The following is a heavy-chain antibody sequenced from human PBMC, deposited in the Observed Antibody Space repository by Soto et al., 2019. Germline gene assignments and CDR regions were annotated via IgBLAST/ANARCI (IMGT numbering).Heavy chain of an antibody. V-gene: IGHV3-23*01. Sequence: VASLRLSFAASGFTFSSYAMSWVRQAPGQGLEWVSAISGRGGSTYYADSVKGRITISRDNSKNKLYLQKNSLRAEDTAVYYCAKQGAYYDSSGYYYFDYWGQGT. CDR3: AKQGAYYDSSGYYYFDY. D-gene: IGHD3-22*01. CDR2: ISGRGGST. J-gene: IGHJ4*02. CDR1: GFTFSSYA.